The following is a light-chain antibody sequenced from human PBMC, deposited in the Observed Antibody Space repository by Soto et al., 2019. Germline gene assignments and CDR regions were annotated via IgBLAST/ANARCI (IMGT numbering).Light chain of an antibody. V-gene: IGLV1-44*01. CDR1: SSNIGSNT. CDR2: NTN. CDR3: AAWDDSVNGLV. J-gene: IGLJ1*01. Sequence: QSVLTQPPSASGTPGQRVTISCSGSSSNIGSNTVNWYQQPTGTAPTHLIYNTNPRPSGVPDLFSGSQSGTSASLAISGLQSEDEVDSYCAAWDDSVNGLVFGTGTKVTVL.